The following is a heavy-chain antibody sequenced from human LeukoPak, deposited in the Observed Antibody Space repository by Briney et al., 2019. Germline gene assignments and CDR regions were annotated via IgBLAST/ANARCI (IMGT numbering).Heavy chain of an antibody. D-gene: IGHD2-15*01. V-gene: IGHV3-21*01. CDR1: GFTFSSYS. Sequence: GGSLRLSCAASGFTFSSYSMNWVRQAPGKGLEWVSSIGISSNKIYYADSVKGRFIISRDNAKNSVYLQMNSLRAEDTAVYYCARDRGYGHHPNWFDPWGQGTQVTVSS. J-gene: IGHJ5*02. CDR2: IGISSNKI. CDR3: ARDRGYGHHPNWFDP.